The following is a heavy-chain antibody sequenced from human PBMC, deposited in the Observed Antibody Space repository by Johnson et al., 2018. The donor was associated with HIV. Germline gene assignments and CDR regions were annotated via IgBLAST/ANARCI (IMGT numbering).Heavy chain of an antibody. J-gene: IGHJ3*02. CDR2: ISHDGSNK. D-gene: IGHD2-21*01. V-gene: IGHV3-30-3*01. CDR3: AILGWGAFDI. CDR1: GFTFSYYS. Sequence: QVQLVEYGGGVVQPGRSLRLSCAASGFTFSYYSMHWVRQAPGKGLEWVAVISHDGSNKYYANSVKGRLTVSRDNSKNTLYLQMDSLRAEDTAVYYCAILGWGAFDIWGQGTMVTVSS.